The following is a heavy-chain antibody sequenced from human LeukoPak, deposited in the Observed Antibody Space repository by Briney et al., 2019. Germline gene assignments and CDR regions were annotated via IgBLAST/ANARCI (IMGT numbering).Heavy chain of an antibody. J-gene: IGHJ5*02. Sequence: SSQTLSLTCTVSGGSISSGDYYWSWIRQPPGKGLEWIGYIYYSGSTYYNPSLKSRVTISVDTSKNQFSLKLSSVTAADTAVYYCASSPKSNNWFDPWGQGTLVTVSS. CDR1: GGSISSGDYY. V-gene: IGHV4-30-4*01. CDR2: IYYSGST. CDR3: ASSPKSNNWFDP.